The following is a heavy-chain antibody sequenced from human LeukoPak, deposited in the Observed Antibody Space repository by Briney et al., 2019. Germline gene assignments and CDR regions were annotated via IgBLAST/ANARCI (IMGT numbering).Heavy chain of an antibody. CDR2: ILNNDIGGNA. Sequence: GGSLRLSCTASGFTFSSSTMSWVRQPPGKRPEWVSVILNNDIGGNAYYADAVKGRFTISRDDSKSTLYLEMNSLRAEDTAMYYCVKEIKYVGATYLHSWGQGTLVTVSS. CDR3: VKEIKYVGATYLHS. V-gene: IGHV3-23*01. CDR1: GFTFSSST. D-gene: IGHD1-26*01. J-gene: IGHJ4*02.